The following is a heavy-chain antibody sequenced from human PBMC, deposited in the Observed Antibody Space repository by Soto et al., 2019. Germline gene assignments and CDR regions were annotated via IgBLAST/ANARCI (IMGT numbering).Heavy chain of an antibody. D-gene: IGHD3-9*01. V-gene: IGHV1-24*01. CDR1: GYTLNELS. CDR3: ATDRTNRPYYDILTDYPRPPNNWFDP. CDR2: FDPEDGET. J-gene: IGHJ5*02. Sequence: ASVKVSCKVSGYTLNELSIHWVRQAPGTGLEWMGGFDPEDGETNYAQKFPGRITMTEETPTETAYMGLSSLRSEDTAVYYCATDRTNRPYYDILTDYPRPPNNWFDPWGQGTLVTVSS.